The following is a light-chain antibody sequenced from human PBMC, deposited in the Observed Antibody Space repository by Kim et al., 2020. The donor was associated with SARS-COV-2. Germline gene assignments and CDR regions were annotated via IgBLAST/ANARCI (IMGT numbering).Light chain of an antibody. J-gene: IGLJ3*02. V-gene: IGLV1-47*01. CDR3: AAWDDSLSAWV. Sequence: GQRVTLSCSGSSSNIGSNYVSWHQQLPGTAPKLLIYRNDQRPSGVPDRFSGSKSGTSASLAISGLRSEDEADYYCAAWDDSLSAWVFGGGTQLTVL. CDR1: SSNIGSNY. CDR2: RND.